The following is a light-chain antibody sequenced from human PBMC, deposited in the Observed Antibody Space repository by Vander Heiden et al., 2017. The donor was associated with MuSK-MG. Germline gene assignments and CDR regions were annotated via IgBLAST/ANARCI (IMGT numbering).Light chain of an antibody. J-gene: IGKJ2*01. CDR1: QSVSSN. Sequence: EIVMTQSPATLSVSPGERATLSCRASQSVSSNLAWYQQKPGQAPRLLIYGASTRATGIPARFSGSGSGTEFTLTISSLQSEDFAVYYCQQYNNWTPYTFGQGTKLESK. V-gene: IGKV3-15*01. CDR2: GAS. CDR3: QQYNNWTPYT.